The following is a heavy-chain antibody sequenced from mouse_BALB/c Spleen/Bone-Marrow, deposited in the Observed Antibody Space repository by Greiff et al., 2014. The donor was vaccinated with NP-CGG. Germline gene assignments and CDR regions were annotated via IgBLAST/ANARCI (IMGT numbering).Heavy chain of an antibody. Sequence: VQLQQPGAELVKPGASVKLSCTASGFNIKDTYMHWVQQRPEQGLEWIGRIDPANGNTKYDPKFQGKVTITADTSSNTVYLQLSSLTSEDTAVYYCAAYRYAWYFDVWGAGTTVTVSS. CDR1: GFNIKDTY. D-gene: IGHD2-14*01. CDR2: IDPANGNT. V-gene: IGHV14-3*02. CDR3: AAYRYAWYFDV. J-gene: IGHJ1*01.